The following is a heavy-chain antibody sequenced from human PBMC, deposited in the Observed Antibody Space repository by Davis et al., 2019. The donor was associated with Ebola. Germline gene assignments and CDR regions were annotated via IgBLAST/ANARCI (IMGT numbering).Heavy chain of an antibody. D-gene: IGHD3-22*01. V-gene: IGHV3-9*01. CDR3: AKDLDQYDSGDHTFDY. CDR2: ISWNSGNI. Sequence: SLKISCAASGFTFDDYAMHWVRQAPGKGLEWVSGISWNSGNIDYADSVKGRFTISRDNTKNSLYLQMNSLRAEDTALYYCAKDLDQYDSGDHTFDYWGQGTLVTVSS. CDR1: GFTFDDYA. J-gene: IGHJ4*02.